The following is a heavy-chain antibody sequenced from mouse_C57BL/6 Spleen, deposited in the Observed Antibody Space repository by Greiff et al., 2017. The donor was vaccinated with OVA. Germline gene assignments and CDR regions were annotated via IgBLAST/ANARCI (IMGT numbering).Heavy chain of an antibody. J-gene: IGHJ3*01. V-gene: IGHV1-72*01. CDR1: GYTFTSYW. CDR3: ANYYGSWFAY. D-gene: IGHD1-1*01. Sequence: QVQLKQPGAELVKPGASVKLSCKASGYTFTSYWMHWVKQRPGRGLALIGRIDPNSGGTKYNEKFKSKATLTVDKPASTAYMQLSSLTSEDSAVYYCANYYGSWFAYWGQGTLVTVSA. CDR2: IDPNSGGT.